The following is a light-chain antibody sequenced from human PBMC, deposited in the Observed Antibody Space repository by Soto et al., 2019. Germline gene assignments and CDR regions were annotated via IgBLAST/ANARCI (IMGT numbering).Light chain of an antibody. CDR1: TSDIDNYDS. CDR3: SLYTSNGSLI. V-gene: IGLV2-18*01. Sequence: HSALTQPPSVSGSPGQSVTISCTGTTSDIDNYDSVSWYQQAPGTAPKLIIYDVNNRPSGAPDRFSGSTSGNTASLTISRLQAEDETDYFCSLYTSNGSLIFGPGTKLTVL. J-gene: IGLJ1*01. CDR2: DVN.